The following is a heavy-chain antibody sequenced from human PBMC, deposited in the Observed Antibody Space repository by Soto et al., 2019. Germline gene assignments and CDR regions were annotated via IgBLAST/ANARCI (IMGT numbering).Heavy chain of an antibody. Sequence: GGSLRLSCAASGFTFSSYGMHWVRQAPGKGLEWVAVISYDGSNKYYADSVKGRFTISRDNSKNTLYLQMNSLRAEDTAVYYYAKDLHSRYYFDYWGQGTLVTVSS. V-gene: IGHV3-30*18. CDR3: AKDLHSRYYFDY. CDR2: ISYDGSNK. CDR1: GFTFSSYG. J-gene: IGHJ4*02.